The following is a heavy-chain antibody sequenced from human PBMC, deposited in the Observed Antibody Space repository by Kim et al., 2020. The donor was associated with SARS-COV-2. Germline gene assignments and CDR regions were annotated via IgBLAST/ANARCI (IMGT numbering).Heavy chain of an antibody. D-gene: IGHD3-3*01. CDR1: EFSLASRVMC. CDR3: ARANDCWTDYYFDN. CDR2: IDWADDK. V-gene: IGHV2-70*01. Sequence: TCTVSEFSLASRVMCVSWIRQPPGKALEWLAIIDWADDKYYSTSLRSRLTISKDTSKIQVIPIMTNRAPVDTATYYCARANDCWTDYYFDNW. J-gene: IGHJ4*01.